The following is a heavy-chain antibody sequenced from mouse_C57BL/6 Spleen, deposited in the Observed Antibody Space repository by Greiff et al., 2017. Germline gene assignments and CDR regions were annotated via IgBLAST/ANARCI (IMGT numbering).Heavy chain of an antibody. D-gene: IGHD2-1*01. CDR3: ARDGGNYLWFAY. Sequence: EVMLVASGGGLVKPGGSLKLSCAASGFTFSSYAMSWVRQTPEKRLEWVATLSDGGSYTYYPDNVKGRFTISRDNAKNNLYLQMSHLKSEDTAMYYCARDGGNYLWFAYWGQGTLVTVSA. CDR2: LSDGGSYT. CDR1: GFTFSSYA. J-gene: IGHJ3*01. V-gene: IGHV5-4*01.